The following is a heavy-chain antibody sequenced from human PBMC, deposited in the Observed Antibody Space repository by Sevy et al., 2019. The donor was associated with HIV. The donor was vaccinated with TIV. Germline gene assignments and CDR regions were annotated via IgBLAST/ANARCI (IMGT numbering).Heavy chain of an antibody. J-gene: IGHJ6*02. Sequence: SETPSPTCTVSGGSLSSGGYYWGWIRQHPGKGLEWIGYIYYSGCTYYNPSPNSQVTISVDTSKNQFSLKLSSVTAADTAVYYCARDAPGSATGLYYYYGMDVWGQGTTVTVSS. CDR2: IYYSGCT. D-gene: IGHD2-15*01. CDR3: ARDAPGSATGLYYYYGMDV. CDR1: GGSLSSGGYY. V-gene: IGHV4-31*01.